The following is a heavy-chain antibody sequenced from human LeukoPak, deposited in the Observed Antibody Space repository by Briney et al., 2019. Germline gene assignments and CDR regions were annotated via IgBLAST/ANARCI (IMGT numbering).Heavy chain of an antibody. V-gene: IGHV4-61*01. D-gene: IGHD2-2*01. CDR3: ARDRTTWYQPDPYYGMDV. Sequence: KSLETLSLTCTVSGGSVSSGSYYWSWIRQPPGKGLEWIGYIYYSGSTNYNPSLKSRVTISVDTSKNQFSLKLSSVTAADTAVYYCARDRTTWYQPDPYYGMDVWGQGTTVTVSS. J-gene: IGHJ6*02. CDR1: GGSVSSGSYY. CDR2: IYYSGST.